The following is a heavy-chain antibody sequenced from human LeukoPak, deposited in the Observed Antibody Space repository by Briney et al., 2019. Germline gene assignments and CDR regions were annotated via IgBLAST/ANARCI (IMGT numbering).Heavy chain of an antibody. CDR3: ARRVDATRWFDP. Sequence: GGSLRLSCAASGFTFSSYEMNWVRQAPGKGLEWVSYISSSGSTIYYADSVKGRFTISRDNAKNTLYLQMNSLRAEDTAVYYCARRVDATRWFDPWGQGTLVTVSS. D-gene: IGHD2-15*01. CDR1: GFTFSSYE. V-gene: IGHV3-48*03. J-gene: IGHJ5*02. CDR2: ISSSGSTI.